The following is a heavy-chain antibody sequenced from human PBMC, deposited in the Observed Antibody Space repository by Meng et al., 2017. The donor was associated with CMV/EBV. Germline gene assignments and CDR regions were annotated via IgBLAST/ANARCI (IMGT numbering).Heavy chain of an antibody. D-gene: IGHD6-13*01. CDR1: SISSSNW. CDR3: ARAGQQLGSVLHYYGMDV. V-gene: IGHV4-4*02. J-gene: IGHJ6*02. Sequence: SISSSNWWSWVRQPPGKGLEWIGEIYHSGSTNYNPSLKSRVTISVDKSKNQFSLKLSSVTAADTAVYYCARAGQQLGSVLHYYGMDVWGQGTTVTVSS. CDR2: IYHSGST.